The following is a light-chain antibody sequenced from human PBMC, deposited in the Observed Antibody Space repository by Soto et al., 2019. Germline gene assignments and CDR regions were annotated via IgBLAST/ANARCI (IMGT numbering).Light chain of an antibody. J-gene: IGLJ2*01. CDR2: EVN. V-gene: IGLV2-14*01. CDR1: SSDVGLYDY. Sequence: QLVLTQPASVSGSPGQSITISCTGTSSDVGLYDYVSWYQQHPGKAPKLIIYEVNNRPSGISDRFSGSKSGYTASLTISGLQAEDEADYYCSSFTSRSTLLFGGGTKLTVL. CDR3: SSFTSRSTLL.